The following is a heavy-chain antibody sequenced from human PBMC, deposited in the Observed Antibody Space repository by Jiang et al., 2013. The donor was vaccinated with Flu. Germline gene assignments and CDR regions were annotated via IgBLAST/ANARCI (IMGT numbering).Heavy chain of an antibody. Sequence: SLKISCQGSGYTFTSYWIAWVRQMPGKGLEWMGIIYPGDSETRYSPSFQGQVTISVDKSISTAYLQWTSLKASDTAIYFCARRGYTAGWYGLEYWGQGTLVTVSS. J-gene: IGHJ4*02. V-gene: IGHV5-51*01. CDR3: ARRGYTAGWYGLEY. D-gene: IGHD6-19*01. CDR1: GYTFTSYW. CDR2: IYPGDSET.